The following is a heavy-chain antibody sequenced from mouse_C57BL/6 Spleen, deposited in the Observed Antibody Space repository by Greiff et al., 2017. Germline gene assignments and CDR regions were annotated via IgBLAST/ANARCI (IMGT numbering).Heavy chain of an antibody. J-gene: IGHJ4*01. Sequence: QVQLQQSGAELVRPGASVTLSCKASGYTFTDYEMHWVKQTPVHGLEWIGAIDPETGGTAYNQKFKGKAILTADKSSSTAYMELRSLTSEDSAVYYCTREGIYYGNPYYAMDYWGQGTSVTVSS. CDR1: GYTFTDYE. V-gene: IGHV1-15*01. CDR2: IDPETGGT. CDR3: TREGIYYGNPYYAMDY. D-gene: IGHD2-1*01.